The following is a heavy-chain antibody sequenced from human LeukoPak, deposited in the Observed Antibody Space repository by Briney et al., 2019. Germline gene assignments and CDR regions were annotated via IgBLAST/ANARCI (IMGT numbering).Heavy chain of an antibody. J-gene: IGHJ5*02. D-gene: IGHD2-2*01. CDR2: ISGSGGST. CDR3: AKDQIRRGYCSSTSCYGPWFDP. CDR1: GFTFSSYA. V-gene: IGHV3-23*01. Sequence: PGGSLRLSCAASGFTFSSYAMSWVRQAPGKGLEWVSAISGSGGSTYYADSVKGRFTISRDNSKNTLYLQMNSLRAEDTAVYYCAKDQIRRGYCSSTSCYGPWFDPWGQGTLVTVSS.